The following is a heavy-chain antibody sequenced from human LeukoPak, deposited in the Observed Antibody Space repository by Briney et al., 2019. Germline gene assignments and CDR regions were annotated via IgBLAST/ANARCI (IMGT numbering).Heavy chain of an antibody. J-gene: IGHJ4*02. D-gene: IGHD6-13*01. CDR1: GYTFTSYG. Sequence: ASVKVSCKASGYTFTSYGISWVRQAPGQGLEWMGWISAYNGNTNYAQKLQGRVTMTTDTSTSTAYMELRSLRSDDTAVYYCARWGDSSSWYEPNFDYWGQGTLVTVSS. V-gene: IGHV1-18*01. CDR2: ISAYNGNT. CDR3: ARWGDSSSWYEPNFDY.